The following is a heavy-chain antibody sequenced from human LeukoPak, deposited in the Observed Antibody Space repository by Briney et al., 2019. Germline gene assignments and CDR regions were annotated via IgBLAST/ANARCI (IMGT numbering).Heavy chain of an antibody. CDR2: ISSSGSTI. CDR1: GFTFSDYY. D-gene: IGHD3-3*01. Sequence: GSLRLSCAASGFTFSDYYMSWIRQAPGKGLEWVSYISSSGSTIYYADSVKGRFTISRDNAKNSLYLQMNSLRAEDTAVYYCARVPLTMSTYYFDYWGQGTLVTVSS. J-gene: IGHJ4*02. V-gene: IGHV3-11*04. CDR3: ARVPLTMSTYYFDY.